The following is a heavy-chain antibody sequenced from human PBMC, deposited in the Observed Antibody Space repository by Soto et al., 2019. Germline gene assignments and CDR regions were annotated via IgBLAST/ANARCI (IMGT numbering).Heavy chain of an antibody. J-gene: IGHJ4*02. D-gene: IGHD6-19*01. Sequence: ASVKVSCKASGYTFTSYAMHWVRQAPGQRLEWMGWINAGNGNTKYSQKFQGRVTITRDTSASTAYMELSSLRSEDTAVYYCARAVAVAADLDYWGQGTLVTVSS. CDR3: ARAVAVAADLDY. CDR1: GYTFTSYA. CDR2: INAGNGNT. V-gene: IGHV1-3*01.